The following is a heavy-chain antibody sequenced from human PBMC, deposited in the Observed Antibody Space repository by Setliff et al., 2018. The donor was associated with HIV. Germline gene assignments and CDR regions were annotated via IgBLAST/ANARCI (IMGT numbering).Heavy chain of an antibody. D-gene: IGHD6-6*01. CDR1: GYTFSTYA. CDR3: ARTRKSYPPAYGLDV. Sequence: SVKVSCKASGYTFSTYAMHWVRQAPGQRLEWMGWINAGSGNTKYSQKFQGRVTITRDTSASTAYMEVSSLRSEDTAVYYCARTRKSYPPAYGLDVWGQGTAVTVS. CDR2: INAGSGNT. V-gene: IGHV1-3*01. J-gene: IGHJ6*02.